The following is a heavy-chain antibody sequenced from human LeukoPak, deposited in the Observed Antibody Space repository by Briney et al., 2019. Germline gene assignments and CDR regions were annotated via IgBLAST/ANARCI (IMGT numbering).Heavy chain of an antibody. CDR2: IWYDGSNK. CDR3: ARSRGPGSHWFDP. D-gene: IGHD3-10*01. Sequence: GRSLRLSCAASGFTFSSYGMHWVRQAPGKGLEWVAVIWYDGSNKYYADSVKGRFTISRDNSKNTLYLQMNSLRAEDTAIYSCARSRGPGSHWFDPWGQGTLVTVSS. V-gene: IGHV3-33*01. CDR1: GFTFSSYG. J-gene: IGHJ5*02.